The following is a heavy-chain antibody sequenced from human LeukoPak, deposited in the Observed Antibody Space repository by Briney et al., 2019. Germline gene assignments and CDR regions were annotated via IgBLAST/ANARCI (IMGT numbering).Heavy chain of an antibody. J-gene: IGHJ3*02. V-gene: IGHV3-30-3*01. CDR1: GFTFSSYA. D-gene: IGHD4-17*01. CDR2: ISYDGSNK. Sequence: GGSLRLSCAASGFTFSSYAMHWVRQAPGKGLEWVAVISYDGSNKYYADSVKGRFTISRDNSKNTLYLQMNSLRAEDTAVYYCASTHGDYSDAFDIWGQGTMVTVSS. CDR3: ASTHGDYSDAFDI.